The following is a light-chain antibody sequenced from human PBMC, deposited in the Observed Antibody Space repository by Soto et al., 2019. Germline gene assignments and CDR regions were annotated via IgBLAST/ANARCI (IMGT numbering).Light chain of an antibody. V-gene: IGLV1-40*01. J-gene: IGLJ1*01. CDR3: QSYDSRLGGYV. CDR1: SANIGSGYD. Sequence: QPVLTQPPSVSGAPGQRVTISCTGSSANIGSGYDVHWYQQLPGTAPKLLIYDNNNRPSGVPDRFAGSRSGTSASLAITGLQAEDESEYYCQSYDSRLGGYVFGTGTKLTVL. CDR2: DNN.